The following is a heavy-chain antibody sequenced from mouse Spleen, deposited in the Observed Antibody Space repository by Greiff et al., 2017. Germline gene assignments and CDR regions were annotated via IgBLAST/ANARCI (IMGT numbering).Heavy chain of an antibody. CDR1: GFTFSDYY. D-gene: IGHD2-4*01. J-gene: IGHJ3*01. V-gene: IGHV5-12*02. CDR2: ISNGGGST. Sequence: EVKLVESGGGLVQPGGSLKLSCATSGFTFSDYYMYWVRQTPEKRLEWVAYISNGGGSTYYPDTVKGRFTISRDNAKNTLYLQMSRLKSEDTAMYYCARSTMITTWFAYWGQGTLVTVSA. CDR3: ARSTMITTWFAY.